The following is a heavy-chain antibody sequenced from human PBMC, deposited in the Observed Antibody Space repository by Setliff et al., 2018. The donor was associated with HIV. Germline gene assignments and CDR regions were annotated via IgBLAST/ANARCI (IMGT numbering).Heavy chain of an antibody. D-gene: IGHD3-9*01. CDR3: TRHPLRPGIAGYFYFVDV. V-gene: IGHV5-51*01. CDR2: IFPGDSET. Sequence: GESLKIPCKDYGHSFPNDWIGWVRQMPGKGLEWVAIIFPGDSETRYSPSFEGRVTISADRSINTVYLQWSSLRASDTAVYYCTRHPLRPGIAGYFYFVDVWGTGTTVTVSS. CDR1: GHSFPNDW. J-gene: IGHJ6*03.